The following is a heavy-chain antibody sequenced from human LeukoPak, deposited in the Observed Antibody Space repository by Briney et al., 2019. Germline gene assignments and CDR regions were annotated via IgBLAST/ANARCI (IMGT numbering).Heavy chain of an antibody. Sequence: PGRSLRLSCPVSGFAFSTFAMHWVRQAPGKGLEWGAVISHDGSNQYYADSVKGRFTISRENSKTTLYLQMNSLRPEDAAVYFCAKELHGSGNYAFDYWGQGTLVTVSS. CDR2: ISHDGSNQ. D-gene: IGHD3-10*01. CDR3: AKELHGSGNYAFDY. J-gene: IGHJ4*02. V-gene: IGHV3-30*07. CDR1: GFAFSTFA.